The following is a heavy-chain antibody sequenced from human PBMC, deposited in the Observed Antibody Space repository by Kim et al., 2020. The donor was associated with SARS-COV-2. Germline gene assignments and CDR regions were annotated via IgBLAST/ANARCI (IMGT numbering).Heavy chain of an antibody. Sequence: GGSLRLYCEASGFTFGDYAMHWVRQAPGKGLEWVAGLSASSGRIGYAESVKGRFIISRDDAKKSVYLQMTSLTTDDTALYYCAKDLGASGWYVRLDSWG. CDR3: AKDLGASGWYVRLDS. J-gene: IGHJ5*01. CDR1: GFTFGDYA. CDR2: LSASSGRI. D-gene: IGHD6-19*01. V-gene: IGHV3-9*01.